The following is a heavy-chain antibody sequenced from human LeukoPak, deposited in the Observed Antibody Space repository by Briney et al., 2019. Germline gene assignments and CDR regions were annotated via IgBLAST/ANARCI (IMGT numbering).Heavy chain of an antibody. CDR2: ISSNGSTI. V-gene: IGHV3-48*01. CDR3: ARGPKTSFDY. CDR1: GFSFSRYS. J-gene: IGHJ4*02. Sequence: GGSLRLSCTASGFSFSRYSVNWVRQAPGKGLEWISYISSNGSTIYYAASVKGRFTISRDSAKNSLYLQMNGLRAEDTAIYYCARGPKTSFDYWGQGTLVTVSS.